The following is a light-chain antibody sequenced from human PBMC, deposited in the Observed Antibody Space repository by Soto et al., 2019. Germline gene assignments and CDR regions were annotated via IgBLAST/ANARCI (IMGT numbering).Light chain of an antibody. J-gene: IGLJ2*01. CDR3: QSYDSSLSGVV. CDR1: SSNIGSGYD. Sequence: QSVLTQPPSVSGAPGQRVTISCTGSSSNIGSGYDVHWYQQLPGTAPKLLINGNSNRPSGVPDRFSDSKSGTSASLAITGLQAEDEADYYCQSYDSSLSGVVFCGVTKLTVL. CDR2: GNS. V-gene: IGLV1-40*01.